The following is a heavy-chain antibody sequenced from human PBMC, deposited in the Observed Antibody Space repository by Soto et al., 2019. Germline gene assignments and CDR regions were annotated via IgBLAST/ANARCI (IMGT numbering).Heavy chain of an antibody. CDR2: ISSSGTTI. J-gene: IGHJ4*02. V-gene: IGHV3-48*03. CDR1: GFTFSSYE. Sequence: LRLSCAASGFTFSSYEMNWVRQAPGKGLEWVSYISSSGTTIYYADSVKGRFTISRDNAKNSLYLQMNSLRAEDTAVYCCARDRLGPYDYVWGSYRLFTFDYWGQGTLVTVSS. D-gene: IGHD3-16*02. CDR3: ARDRLGPYDYVWGSYRLFTFDY.